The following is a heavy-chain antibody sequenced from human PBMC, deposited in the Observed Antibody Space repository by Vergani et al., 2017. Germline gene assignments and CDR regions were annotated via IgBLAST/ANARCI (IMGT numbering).Heavy chain of an antibody. CDR1: GFTFSSYA. V-gene: IGHV3-30*01. J-gene: IGHJ6*02. CDR3: ARDEDSSGWYRGYYYYGMDV. Sequence: QVQLVESGGGVVQPGRSLRLSCAASGFTFSSYAMHWVRQAPGKGLEWVAVISYDGSNKYYADSVKGRFTISRDNSKNTLYLQMNSLRAEDTAVYYCARDEDSSGWYRGYYYYGMDVWGQGTTVTVSS. CDR2: ISYDGSNK. D-gene: IGHD6-19*01.